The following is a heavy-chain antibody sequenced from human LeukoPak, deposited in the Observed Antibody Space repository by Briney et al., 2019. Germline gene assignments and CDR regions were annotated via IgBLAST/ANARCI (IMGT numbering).Heavy chain of an antibody. Sequence: ASVKVSCKASGYTFTSYGISWVRQAPGQGLGWMGWIRAYNGNTKYAQKLQGRVTMTTDTSTSTAYMELRSLRSDDTAVYYCARDKEPKYCSGGSCLYYYYYYMDVWGKGTTVTVSS. CDR1: GYTFTSYG. D-gene: IGHD2-15*01. J-gene: IGHJ6*03. CDR2: IRAYNGNT. CDR3: ARDKEPKYCSGGSCLYYYYYYMDV. V-gene: IGHV1-18*01.